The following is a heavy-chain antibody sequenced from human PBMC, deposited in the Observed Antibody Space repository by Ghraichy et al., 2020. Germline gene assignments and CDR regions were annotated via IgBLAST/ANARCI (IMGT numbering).Heavy chain of an antibody. J-gene: IGHJ6*02. CDR3: ARPRQSDYYYAMDV. CDR1: GFTFSNYW. D-gene: IGHD5-24*01. CDR2: IKQDGSEK. V-gene: IGHV3-7*01. Sequence: GGSLRLSCAASGFTFSNYWMTWVRQAPGKGLEWVANIKQDGSEKYCVDSVKGRFTISRDNAKNSLYLHMNSLRAEDTAVYYCARPRQSDYYYAMDVWGQGTTVTVSS.